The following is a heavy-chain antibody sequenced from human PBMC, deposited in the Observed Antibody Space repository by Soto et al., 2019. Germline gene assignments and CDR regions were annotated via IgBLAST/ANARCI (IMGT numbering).Heavy chain of an antibody. J-gene: IGHJ5*02. Sequence: PSETLSLTCTVSGGSISSYYWSWIRQPPGKGLEWIGYIYYSGSTNYNPSLKSRVTISVDTSKNQFSLKLSSVTAADTAVYYCARERSSYNWNLGWFDPWGQGTLVTVS. CDR3: ARERSSYNWNLGWFDP. V-gene: IGHV4-59*01. CDR2: IYYSGST. CDR1: GGSISSYY. D-gene: IGHD1-7*01.